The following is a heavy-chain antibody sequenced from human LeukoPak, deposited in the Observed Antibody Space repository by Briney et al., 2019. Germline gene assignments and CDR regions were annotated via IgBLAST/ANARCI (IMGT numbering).Heavy chain of an antibody. D-gene: IGHD5-18*01. J-gene: IGHJ4*02. CDR3: ARVGDTAMAPFAS. V-gene: IGHV4-34*01. CDR1: GGSLSNYY. CDR2: INHGGST. Sequence: SETLSLTCGVYGGSLSNYYWSWIRQPPGKGLEWIGEINHGGSTNYNPSLKSRVTISIDMSKKQFSLKLNSVTAADTAVYYCARVGDTAMAPFASWGQGILATVSS.